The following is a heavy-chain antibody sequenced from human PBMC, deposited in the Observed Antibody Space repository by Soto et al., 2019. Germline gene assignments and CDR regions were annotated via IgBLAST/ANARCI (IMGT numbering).Heavy chain of an antibody. CDR2: IYYSGST. CDR3: ARYGAAAGTGGIWFDP. V-gene: IGHV4-59*01. D-gene: IGHD6-13*01. CDR1: GGTIRSYD. J-gene: IGHJ5*02. Sequence: EKLPLTCTVSGGTIRSYDWSWFRQPPGKVLEWIGYIYYSGSTNYNPSLKSRVTISVDTSKNQFSLKLSSVTAADKAVYYCARYGAAAGTGGIWFDPWGQCTLVPV.